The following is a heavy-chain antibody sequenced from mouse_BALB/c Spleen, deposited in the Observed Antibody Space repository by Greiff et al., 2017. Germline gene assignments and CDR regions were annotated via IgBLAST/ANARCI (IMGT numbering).Heavy chain of an antibody. D-gene: IGHD1-1*01. CDR1: GFTFSSFG. Sequence: EVKLMESGGGLVQPGGSRKLSCAASGFTFSSFGMHWVRQAPEKGLEWVAYISSGSSTIYYADTVKGRFTISRDNPKNTLFLQMTSLRSEDTAMYYCARRYGSSYYFDDWGQGTTLTVSS. V-gene: IGHV5-17*02. CDR3: ARRYGSSYYFDD. J-gene: IGHJ2*01. CDR2: ISSGSSTI.